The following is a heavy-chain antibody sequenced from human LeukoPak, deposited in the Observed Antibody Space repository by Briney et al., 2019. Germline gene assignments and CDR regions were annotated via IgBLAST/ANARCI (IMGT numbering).Heavy chain of an antibody. D-gene: IGHD3-9*01. CDR2: ISYDGSNK. CDR1: GFTFSSYG. V-gene: IGHV3-30*18. CDR3: AKDRPRVLRYFDWLLKSESYYFDY. J-gene: IGHJ4*02. Sequence: GGSLRLSCAASGFTFSSYGMHWVRQAPGKGLEWVAVISYDGSNKYYADSVKGRFTISRDNSKNTLYLQMNSLRAEDTAVYYCAKDRPRVLRYFDWLLKSESYYFDYWGQGTLVTVSS.